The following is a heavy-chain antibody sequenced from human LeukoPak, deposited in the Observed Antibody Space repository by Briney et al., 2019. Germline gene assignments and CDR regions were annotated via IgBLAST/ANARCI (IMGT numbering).Heavy chain of an antibody. J-gene: IGHJ4*02. Sequence: GGSLRLSCAASGFTFSSYAMSWVRQAPGKGLEWVSAISGSGGSTYYADSVKGRFTISRDNSKNTLYLLMNSLRAEDTAVYYCAKVHDYGDYSIDYWGQGTLVTVSS. CDR3: AKVHDYGDYSIDY. CDR1: GFTFSSYA. D-gene: IGHD4-17*01. CDR2: ISGSGGST. V-gene: IGHV3-23*01.